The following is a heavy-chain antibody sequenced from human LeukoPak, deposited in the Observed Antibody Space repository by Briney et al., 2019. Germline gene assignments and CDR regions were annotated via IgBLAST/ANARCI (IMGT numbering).Heavy chain of an antibody. CDR1: GGSISSGDYY. D-gene: IGHD4-17*01. CDR2: IYYSGST. J-gene: IGHJ4*02. V-gene: IGHV4-30-4*01. CDR3: ARELDGDYAVY. Sequence: SETLSLTCTVSGGSISSGDYYWSWIRQPPGKGLEWIGYIYYSGSTYYNPSLKSRVTISVDTSKNQFSLKLSSVTAADTAVYYCARELDGDYAVYWGQGTLVTVSS.